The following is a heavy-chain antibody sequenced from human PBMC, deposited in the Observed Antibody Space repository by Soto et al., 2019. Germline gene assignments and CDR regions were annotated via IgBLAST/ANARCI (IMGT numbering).Heavy chain of an antibody. D-gene: IGHD2-15*01. CDR2: IISDTART. V-gene: IGHV3-23*01. Sequence: GGSMRHSNASAELPFCRSSMSLIRQNQGMGLEWVSTIISDTARTHYADSVKGRFTISRDSSKNTMFLQMNSLRAADTAVYYCETQDCSGAACSPPGWGQGTLVTVSS. CDR3: ETQDCSGAACSPPG. J-gene: IGHJ4*02. CDR1: ELPFCRSS.